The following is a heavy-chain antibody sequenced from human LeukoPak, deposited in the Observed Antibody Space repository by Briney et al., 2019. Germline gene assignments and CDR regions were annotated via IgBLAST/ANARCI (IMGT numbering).Heavy chain of an antibody. D-gene: IGHD6-19*01. Sequence: PGGSLRLSCAASGFTFSNAWMNWVRQAPGKGLEWVGRIESRADGGTTDCAAPVQGRFTISRDDSKNTVYLQMNSLKTEDTAVYYCTTHSVTVAGTHFWGQGTLVTVSS. CDR2: IESRADGGTT. V-gene: IGHV3-15*07. J-gene: IGHJ4*02. CDR3: TTHSVTVAGTHF. CDR1: GFTFSNAW.